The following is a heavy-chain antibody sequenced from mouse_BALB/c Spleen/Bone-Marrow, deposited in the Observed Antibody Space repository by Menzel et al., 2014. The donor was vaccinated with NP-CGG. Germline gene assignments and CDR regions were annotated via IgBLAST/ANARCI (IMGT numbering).Heavy chain of an antibody. J-gene: IGHJ2*01. CDR1: GFNIKDTY. CDR3: ARVGVDN. D-gene: IGHD3-1*01. CDR2: IDPANGNT. V-gene: IGHV14-3*02. Sequence: LPESGAALVRPGPSVYFSCTASGFNIKDTYMHWVKQRPEQGLEWIGRIDPANGNTKYDPKFQGKATITADTSSNTAYLQLSSLTSEDTAVYYCARVGVDNCGQGTTHTVAS.